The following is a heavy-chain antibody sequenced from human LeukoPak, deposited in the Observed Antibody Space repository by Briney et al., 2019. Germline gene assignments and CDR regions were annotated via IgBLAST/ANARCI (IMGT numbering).Heavy chain of an antibody. CDR2: INHSGST. CDR3: ASEPGATSDY. J-gene: IGHJ4*02. D-gene: IGHD1-26*01. V-gene: IGHV4-34*01. CDR1: GGSFSGYY. Sequence: PSETLSLTCAVYGGSFSGYYWSWTRQPPGKGLEWIGEINHSGSTNYNPSLKSRVTISVDTSKNQFSLKLSSVTAADTAVYYCASEPGATSDYWGQGTLVTVSS.